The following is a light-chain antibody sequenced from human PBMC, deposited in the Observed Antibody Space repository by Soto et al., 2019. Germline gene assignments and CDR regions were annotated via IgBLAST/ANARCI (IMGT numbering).Light chain of an antibody. V-gene: IGKV3-11*01. J-gene: IGKJ5*01. CDR1: QSVSSD. CDR3: QQRSNWPPT. Sequence: EIVLTQSPATLSLSPGERATLSCRASQSVSSDLAWYQQKPGQAPRLLIYDASNRATGIPARFSGSGSGTDFTLTISSLEPEDFAGYYCQQRSNWPPTFGQGTRLEIK. CDR2: DAS.